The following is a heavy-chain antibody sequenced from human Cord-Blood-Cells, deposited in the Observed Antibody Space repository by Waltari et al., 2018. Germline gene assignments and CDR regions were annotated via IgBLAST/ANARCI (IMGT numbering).Heavy chain of an antibody. CDR1: GYSTRSGYY. D-gene: IGHD6-6*01. J-gene: IGHJ3*02. V-gene: IGHV4-38-2*01. CDR3: ASIAARDAFDI. CDR2: IYHSGSP. Sequence: QVQLQESGPGLVKPSETLSLTCPVSGYSTRSGYYWGWTRQPPGKGLEWIGSIYHSGSPYYNPSLKSRVTISVDTSKNQFSLKLSSVTAADTAVYYCASIAARDAFDIWGQGTMVTVSS.